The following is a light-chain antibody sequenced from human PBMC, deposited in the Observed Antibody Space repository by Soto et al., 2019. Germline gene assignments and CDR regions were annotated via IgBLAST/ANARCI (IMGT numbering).Light chain of an antibody. V-gene: IGLV2-23*02. Sequence: QSALTQPASVSGSPGQSITISCTGTSSDVGSYNLVSWYQQHPGKAPKLMIYEVSKRPSGVSNRFSGSKSGNTASLTISGLQAEDEADYYCCSYAGSDNYVFGTGTKLTVL. CDR1: SSDVGSYNL. J-gene: IGLJ1*01. CDR3: CSYAGSDNYV. CDR2: EVS.